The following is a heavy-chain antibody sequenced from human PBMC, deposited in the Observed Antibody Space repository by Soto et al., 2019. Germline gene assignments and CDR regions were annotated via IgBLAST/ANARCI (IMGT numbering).Heavy chain of an antibody. V-gene: IGHV3-33*01. CDR2: IWFDGSNK. CDR1: GFTFSRFG. J-gene: IGHJ4*02. D-gene: IGHD2-15*01. Sequence: QVQLVESGGGVVQPGRSLRLSCAASGFTFSRFGMHWVRQAPGKGLEWVTLIWFDGSNKYYADSVKGRFTVSRDNSKNTLYHQINCLSAEDTPGYYCARDVGDYRDLWGQGTLVTVSS. CDR3: ARDVGDYRDL.